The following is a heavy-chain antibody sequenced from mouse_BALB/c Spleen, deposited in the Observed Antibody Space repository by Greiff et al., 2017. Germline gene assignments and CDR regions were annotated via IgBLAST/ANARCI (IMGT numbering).Heavy chain of an antibody. D-gene: IGHD1-1*01. J-gene: IGHJ4*01. Sequence: VQLQQSGAELVKPGASVKLSCTASGFNIKDTYMHWVKQRPEQGLEWIGRIDPANGNTKYDPKFQGKATITADTSSNTAYLQLSSLTSEDTAVYYCARSLYYYGSSIYAMDYWGQGTSVTVSS. CDR2: IDPANGNT. CDR1: GFNIKDTY. CDR3: ARSLYYYGSSIYAMDY. V-gene: IGHV14-3*02.